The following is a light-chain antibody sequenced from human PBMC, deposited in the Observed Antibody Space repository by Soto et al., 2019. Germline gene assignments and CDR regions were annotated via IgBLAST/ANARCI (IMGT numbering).Light chain of an antibody. CDR3: TSYTRDTALV. V-gene: IGLV2-14*01. Sequence: QSALTQPASVSRSPGQSITISCTGTSSDVGTYNYVSWYQHHPGKAPKLIIYEVSNRPSGVSNRFSGSKSGSTASLTISGHQAEEEADYHCTSYTRDTALVFGTGTKLTVL. CDR1: SSDVGTYNY. J-gene: IGLJ1*01. CDR2: EVS.